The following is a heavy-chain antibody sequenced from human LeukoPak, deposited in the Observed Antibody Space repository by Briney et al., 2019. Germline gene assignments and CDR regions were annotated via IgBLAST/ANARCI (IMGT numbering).Heavy chain of an antibody. CDR3: ARFGSLREPILDY. D-gene: IGHD3-16*01. Sequence: SQTLSLTCTVSGGSISSGGYYWSWIRQHPGKGLEWIGYIYYSGSTYYNPSLKSRVTISVDTSKNQFSLKLNSVTAADTAVYYCARFGSLREPILDYWGQGTLVTVSS. CDR2: IYYSGST. CDR1: GGSISSGGYY. V-gene: IGHV4-31*03. J-gene: IGHJ4*02.